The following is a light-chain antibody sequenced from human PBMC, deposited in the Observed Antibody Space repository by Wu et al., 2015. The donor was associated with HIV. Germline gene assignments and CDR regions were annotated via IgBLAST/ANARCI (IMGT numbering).Light chain of an antibody. CDR1: QTINNW. CDR3: QQYNSHSVS. J-gene: IGKJ2*03. CDR2: KAS. Sequence: DIQMTQSPSTLSGSVGDRITISCRASQTINNWLAWYQQKPGRAPKLLIYKASTLESGVPSRFSGSGSGTEFTLAISSLQPDDFATYYCQQYNSHSVSFGQGTKLEIK. V-gene: IGKV1-5*03.